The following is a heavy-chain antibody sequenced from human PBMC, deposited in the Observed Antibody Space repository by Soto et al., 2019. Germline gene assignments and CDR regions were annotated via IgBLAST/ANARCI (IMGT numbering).Heavy chain of an antibody. V-gene: IGHV1-69*13. CDR2: IIPIFGTA. Sequence: SVKVSCKASGGTFSSYAISWVRQAPGQGLEWMGGIIPIFGTANYAQKFQGRVTITADESTSTAYMELSSLRSEDAAVYYCAKLAPYYYDSSGYYFGAFDIWGQGTMVTVSS. CDR3: AKLAPYYYDSSGYYFGAFDI. CDR1: GGTFSSYA. D-gene: IGHD3-22*01. J-gene: IGHJ3*02.